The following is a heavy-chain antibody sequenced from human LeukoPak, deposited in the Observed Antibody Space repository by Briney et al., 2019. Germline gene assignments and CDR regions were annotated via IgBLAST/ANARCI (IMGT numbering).Heavy chain of an antibody. V-gene: IGHV3-74*01. CDR3: ARDLLYGSGSYFDY. J-gene: IGHJ4*02. CDR1: GFTFSSYW. D-gene: IGHD3-10*01. CDR2: INSDGRST. Sequence: GGSLRLSCAASGFTFSSYWMHWVRQAPGNGLVWVARINSDGRSTSYADSVKGRFTISRDNAKNILYLQMNSLRAEDTAVYYCARDLLYGSGSYFDYWGQGTLVTVSS.